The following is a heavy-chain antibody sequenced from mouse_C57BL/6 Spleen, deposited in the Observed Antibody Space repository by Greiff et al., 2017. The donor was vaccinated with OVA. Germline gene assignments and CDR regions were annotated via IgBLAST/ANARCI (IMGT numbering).Heavy chain of an antibody. D-gene: IGHD1-1*01. CDR2: IDPSDSYT. J-gene: IGHJ1*03. CDR3: ARGDITTYWYFDV. CDR1: GYTFTSYW. Sequence: VQLQQPGAELVRPGTSVTLSCKASGYTFTSYWMHWVKQRPGQGLEWIGVIDPSDSYTNYNQKFKGKATLTVDTSSSTAYMQLSSLTSEDSAVYYCARGDITTYWYFDVWGTGTTVTVSS. V-gene: IGHV1-59*01.